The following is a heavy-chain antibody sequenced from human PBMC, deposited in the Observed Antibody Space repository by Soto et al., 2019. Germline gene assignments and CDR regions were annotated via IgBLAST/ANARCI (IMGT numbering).Heavy chain of an antibody. CDR2: INAGNGNT. CDR3: AILGTYYFDNSDNYFDF. CDR1: GYTLTRYS. J-gene: IGHJ4*01. Sequence: GPSVKVSCKASGYTLTRYSIHWVRQAPGQRLEWMGWINAGNGNTKFSQKFQGRVTITRDTSASTAYMELRGLRSEDTAVYYCAILGTYYFDNSDNYFDFWG. V-gene: IGHV1-3*01. D-gene: IGHD3-22*01.